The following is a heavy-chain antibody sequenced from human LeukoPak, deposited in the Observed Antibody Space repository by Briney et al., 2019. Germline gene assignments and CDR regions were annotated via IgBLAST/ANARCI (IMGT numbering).Heavy chain of an antibody. CDR1: GFTFGDYI. D-gene: IGHD3-9*01. Sequence: PGGSLRLSCTASGFTFGDYIMSWFRQAPGKGLEWVSIIYSGGATFYADSVKGRFTISRENSKNTLWLQMNSLRAEDTAVYYCARLHYDVLTGPFDYWGQGTLVTVSS. J-gene: IGHJ4*02. CDR2: IYSGGAT. CDR3: ARLHYDVLTGPFDY. V-gene: IGHV3-66*04.